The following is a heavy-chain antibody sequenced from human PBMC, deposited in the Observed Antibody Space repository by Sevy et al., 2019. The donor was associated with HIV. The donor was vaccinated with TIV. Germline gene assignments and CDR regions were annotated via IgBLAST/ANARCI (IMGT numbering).Heavy chain of an antibody. V-gene: IGHV3-33*06. CDR3: AKGGPNSGYDYYFDY. CDR1: GFTFSNYA. Sequence: GGSLGLSCAASGFTFSNYAMHWVRQAPGKGLAWVALIWYDGSKIFYADSVKGRFTISRDNSESTLYLQMNSLRAEDTALYHCAKGGPNSGYDYYFDYWGQGTLVTVSS. CDR2: IWYDGSKI. D-gene: IGHD5-12*01. J-gene: IGHJ4*02.